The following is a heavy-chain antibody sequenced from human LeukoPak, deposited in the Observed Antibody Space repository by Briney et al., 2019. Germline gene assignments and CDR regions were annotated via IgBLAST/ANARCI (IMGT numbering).Heavy chain of an antibody. D-gene: IGHD6-13*01. CDR2: IWYDGSNK. Sequence: GGSLRLSCAASGFTFSSYGMHWVRQAPDKGLEWVAVIWYDGSNKYYADSVKGRFTISRDNSKNTLYLQMNSLRAEDTAVYYCASIPSRKQLVDYWGQGTLVTVSS. J-gene: IGHJ4*02. CDR1: GFTFSSYG. CDR3: ASIPSRKQLVDY. V-gene: IGHV3-33*01.